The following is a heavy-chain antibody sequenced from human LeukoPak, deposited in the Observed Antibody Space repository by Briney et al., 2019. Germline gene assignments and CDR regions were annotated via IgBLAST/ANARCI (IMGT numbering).Heavy chain of an antibody. CDR3: ARGSGSYGFFDV. CDR2: VYYRGST. Sequence: SETLSLTCSVSGGDISTYHWSWIRQSPGEAFEYIGNVYYRGSTNYNPSLRSRVTISVDVSKNQFSLNVRSVTAADTAVYYCARGSGSYGFFDVWGQGTLVTVSA. V-gene: IGHV4-59*13. CDR1: GGDISTYH. J-gene: IGHJ4*02. D-gene: IGHD5-18*01.